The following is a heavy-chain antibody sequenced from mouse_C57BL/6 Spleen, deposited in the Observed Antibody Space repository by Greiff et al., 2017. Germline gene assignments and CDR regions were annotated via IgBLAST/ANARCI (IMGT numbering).Heavy chain of an antibody. D-gene: IGHD2-12*01. CDR3: ARLRREDAMDY. CDR1: GYTFTSYW. J-gene: IGHJ4*01. Sequence: QVQLQQPGAELVRPGTSVKLSCKASGYTFTSYWMHWVKQRPGQGLEWIGVIDPSDSYTNYNQKFKGKATLTVDTSSSTAYMQLSSLTSEDSAVYDCARLRREDAMDYWGQGTSVTVSS. CDR2: IDPSDSYT. V-gene: IGHV1-59*01.